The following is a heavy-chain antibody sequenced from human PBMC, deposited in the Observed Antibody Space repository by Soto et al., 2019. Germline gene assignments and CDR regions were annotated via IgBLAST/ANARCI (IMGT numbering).Heavy chain of an antibody. Sequence: ASVKVFCKASGYSFSTFAMHWVRQAPGQRLEWMGWINTGNGDTKYSQNFQGRVTITRDTSANTAYMQLSSLTSEDTAVYYCARVGYCSSSNCLDYWGQGTLVTVSS. CDR3: ARVGYCSSSNCLDY. J-gene: IGHJ4*02. V-gene: IGHV1-3*04. CDR2: INTGNGDT. D-gene: IGHD2-2*01. CDR1: GYSFSTFA.